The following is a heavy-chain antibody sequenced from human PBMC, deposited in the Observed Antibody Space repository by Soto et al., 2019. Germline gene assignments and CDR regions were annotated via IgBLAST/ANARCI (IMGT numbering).Heavy chain of an antibody. CDR2: FDPEDGET. Sequence: ASVKVSCKVSGYTLTELSMHWVRQAPGKGLEWMGGFDPEDGETIYAQKFQGRVTMTEDTSTDTAYMELSSLGSEDTAVYYCATDLYYDTPVSDYWGQGTLVTVSS. J-gene: IGHJ4*02. CDR1: GYTLTELS. D-gene: IGHD3-22*01. CDR3: ATDLYYDTPVSDY. V-gene: IGHV1-24*01.